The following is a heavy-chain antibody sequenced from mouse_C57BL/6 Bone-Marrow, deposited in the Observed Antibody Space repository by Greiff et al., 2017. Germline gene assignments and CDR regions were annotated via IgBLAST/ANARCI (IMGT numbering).Heavy chain of an antibody. CDR2: IHPNSGST. CDR1: GYTFTSYW. J-gene: IGHJ2*01. Sequence: VQLQQPGAELVKPGASVKLSCKASGYTFTSYWMHWVKQRPGPGLEWIGMIHPNSGSTNYNEKFKSKATLTVDKSSSTAYLQLRSLTSEDSAVYYCEKGGGYGNSYFDDWGQGTTLTVSS. V-gene: IGHV1-64*01. D-gene: IGHD2-1*01. CDR3: EKGGGYGNSYFDD.